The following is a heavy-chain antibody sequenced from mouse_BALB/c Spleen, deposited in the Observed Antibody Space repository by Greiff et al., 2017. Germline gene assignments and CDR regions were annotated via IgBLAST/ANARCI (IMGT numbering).Heavy chain of an antibody. CDR2: ISSGGSYT. V-gene: IGHV5-6-4*01. CDR3: TRGGGSRKYYAMDY. D-gene: IGHD1-1*01. J-gene: IGHJ4*01. CDR1: GFTFSSYT. Sequence: EVQVVESGGGLVKPGGSLKLSCAASGFTFSSYTMSWVRQTPEKRLEWVATISSGGSYTYYPDSVKGRFTISRDNAKNTLYLQMSSLKSEDTAMYYCTRGGGSRKYYAMDYWGQGTSVTVSS.